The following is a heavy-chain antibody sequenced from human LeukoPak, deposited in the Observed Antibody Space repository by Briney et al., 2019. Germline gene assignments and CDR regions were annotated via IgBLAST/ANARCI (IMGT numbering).Heavy chain of an antibody. D-gene: IGHD3-22*01. CDR1: GGSFSGYY. J-gene: IGHJ4*02. CDR2: INHSGST. V-gene: IGHV4-34*01. Sequence: SETLSLICAVYGGSFSGYYWSWIRQTPGKGLEWIGEINHSGSTNYNPSLKSRVTISVDTSKNQFSLKLSSVTAADTAVYYCARDRGYYDSSGYSDWGQGTLVTVSS. CDR3: ARDRGYYDSSGYSD.